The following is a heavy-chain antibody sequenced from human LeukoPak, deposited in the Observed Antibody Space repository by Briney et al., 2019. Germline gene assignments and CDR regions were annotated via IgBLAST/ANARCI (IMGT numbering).Heavy chain of an antibody. V-gene: IGHV3-66*01. CDR1: GFTVSSNY. CDR2: IYSGGST. J-gene: IGHJ6*03. CDR3: AATYGSGSWYYYYYMDV. Sequence: PGGSLRLSCAASGFTVSSNYMSWVRQAPGKGLEWVSVIYSGGSTYYADSVKGRFTISRDNSKNTLYLQMNSLRAEDTAVYYCAATYGSGSWYYYYYMDVWGKGTTVTISS. D-gene: IGHD3-10*01.